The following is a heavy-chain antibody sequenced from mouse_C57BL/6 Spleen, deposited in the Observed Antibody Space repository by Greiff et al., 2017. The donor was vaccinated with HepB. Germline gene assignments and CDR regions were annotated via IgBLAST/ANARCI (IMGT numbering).Heavy chain of an antibody. D-gene: IGHD4-1*01. J-gene: IGHJ2*01. CDR2: IYPGDGDT. V-gene: IGHV1-82*01. CDR1: GYAFSSSW. CDR3: ARRELALFDY. Sequence: QVQLQQSGPELVKPGASVKISCKASGYAFSSSWMNWVKQRPGKGLEWIGRIYPGDGDTNYNGKFKGKATLTADKSSSTAYMQLSSLTSEDSAVYFCARRELALFDYWGQGTTLTVSS.